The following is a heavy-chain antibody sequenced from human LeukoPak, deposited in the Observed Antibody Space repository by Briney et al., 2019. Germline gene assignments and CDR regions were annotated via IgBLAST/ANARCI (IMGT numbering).Heavy chain of an antibody. CDR1: GYTFTSYG. CDR2: ISAANGDT. V-gene: IGHV1-18*01. J-gene: IGHJ4*02. CDR3: ARESHDSREDS. D-gene: IGHD3-22*01. Sequence: GASVKVSCKASGYTFTSYGISWVRQAPGQGLEWVGWISAANGDTDYAQKFQARVTMTTDTSTSTAYMELRSLRSDDTAVYYCARESHDSREDSWGQGTLVTVSS.